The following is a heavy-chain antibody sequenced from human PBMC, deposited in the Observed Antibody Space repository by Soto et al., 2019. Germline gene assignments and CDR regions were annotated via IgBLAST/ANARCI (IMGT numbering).Heavy chain of an antibody. CDR3: AREKGVATIFGAPRDHYYYGMDV. J-gene: IGHJ6*02. CDR2: IYYSGST. D-gene: IGHD3-3*01. Sequence: SETLSLTCTVSGGSVSSCSYYWSWIRQPPGKGLEWIGYIYYSGSTNYNPSLKSRVTISVDTSKNQFSLKLSSVTAADTAVYYCAREKGVATIFGAPRDHYYYGMDVWGQGTTVT. CDR1: GGSVSSCSYY. V-gene: IGHV4-61*01.